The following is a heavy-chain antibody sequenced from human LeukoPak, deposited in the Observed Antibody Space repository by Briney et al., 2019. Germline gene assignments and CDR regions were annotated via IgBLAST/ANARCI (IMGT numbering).Heavy chain of an antibody. Sequence: GGSLRLSCVASGFTLSDYHMDCVRQSAGKGLECVGRTKNKANSYTKEYAASVKGRFTISRDDSKNSLYLQMNSLKTEDTAVYYCAREKQAAFYIWGQGTIVTVSS. D-gene: IGHD6-13*01. CDR3: AREKQAAFYI. CDR2: TKNKANSYTK. CDR1: GFTLSDYH. J-gene: IGHJ3*02. V-gene: IGHV3-72*01.